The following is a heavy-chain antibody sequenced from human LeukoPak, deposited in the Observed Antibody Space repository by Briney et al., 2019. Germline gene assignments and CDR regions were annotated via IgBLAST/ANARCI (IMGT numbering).Heavy chain of an antibody. CDR2: FDPEDGET. CDR1: GYTLTELS. D-gene: IGHD6-13*01. CDR3: ATEGAVGAAAATAVDAFDI. J-gene: IGHJ3*02. V-gene: IGHV1-24*01. Sequence: ASVKVSCKVSGYTLTELSMHWVRQAPGKGLEWMGGFDPEDGETIYAQKFQGRVTMTEDTSTDTAYMELSSLRSEDTAVYYCATEGAVGAAAATAVDAFDIWGQGTMVTVSS.